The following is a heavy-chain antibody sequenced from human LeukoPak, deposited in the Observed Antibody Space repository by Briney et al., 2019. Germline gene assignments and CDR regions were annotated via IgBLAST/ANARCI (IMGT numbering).Heavy chain of an antibody. CDR2: IYPADSYT. J-gene: IGHJ3*02. Sequence: GESLKISCKGSGYNFTNYGIGWVRQMPGKGLEWMGIIYPADSYTRYSPSFRGQVTISADKAISIAYLHLSSLKASDTAMYYCAIRLAAAGISAFDIWGQGTMVTVSS. CDR3: AIRLAAAGISAFDI. V-gene: IGHV5-51*01. CDR1: GYNFTNYG. D-gene: IGHD6-13*01.